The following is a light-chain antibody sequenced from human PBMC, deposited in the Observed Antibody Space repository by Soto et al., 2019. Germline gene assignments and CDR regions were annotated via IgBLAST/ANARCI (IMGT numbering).Light chain of an antibody. J-gene: IGKJ3*01. V-gene: IGKV3-11*01. Sequence: EIVVTQAPGTLSLSPGERATLSCRASQSVSNYVAWYQQKPGQAPRLLIYDASNRATGIPARFSGSGSGTDFTLTISSLEPEDFAVYYCQQRSNCLFGPGTKVDIK. CDR3: QQRSNCL. CDR1: QSVSNY. CDR2: DAS.